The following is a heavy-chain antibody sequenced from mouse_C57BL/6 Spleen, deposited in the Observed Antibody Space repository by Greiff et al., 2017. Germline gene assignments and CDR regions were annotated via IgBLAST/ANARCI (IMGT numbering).Heavy chain of an antibody. J-gene: IGHJ2*01. CDR2: IYPSDSET. CDR1: GYTFTSYW. V-gene: IGHV1-61*01. D-gene: IGHD1-1*01. CDR3: ARRDYGSSYFDY. Sequence: QVQLQQPGAELVRPGSSVKLSCKASGYTFTSYWMDWVKQRPGQGLEWIGNIYPSDSETHYNQKFKDKATLTVDKSSSTAYMQLSSLTSEDSAVYYCARRDYGSSYFDYGGQGTTLTVSS.